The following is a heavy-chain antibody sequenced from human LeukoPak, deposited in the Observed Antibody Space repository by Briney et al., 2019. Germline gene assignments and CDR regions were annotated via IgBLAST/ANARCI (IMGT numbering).Heavy chain of an antibody. CDR1: GYSFTSYG. CDR2: MSAYNGKT. Sequence: GASVKVSCKASGYSFTSYGFNWVRQAPGQGLEWMGWMSAYNGKTNYAHSLQGRVTVTADTSTSTAYMELRSLRSEDTAVYYCARGMGYSYGHPQGAFDIWDQGTMVTVSS. CDR3: ARGMGYSYGHPQGAFDI. J-gene: IGHJ3*02. D-gene: IGHD5-18*01. V-gene: IGHV1-18*01.